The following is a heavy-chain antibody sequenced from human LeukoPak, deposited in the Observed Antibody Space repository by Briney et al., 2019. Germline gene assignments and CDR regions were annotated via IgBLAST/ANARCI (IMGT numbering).Heavy chain of an antibody. V-gene: IGHV3-33*01. CDR2: IWYDGTNE. CDR1: GFTFTTYV. Sequence: PGGSLRLSCAASGFTFTTYVMHWVRQAPGKGLGWVALIWYDGTNEKYADSVKGRFTISRDNSKNTLYLQMNSLRVDDTAVYFCARDFHSYYYGMDVWGQGTTVTVSS. J-gene: IGHJ6*02. CDR3: ARDFHSYYYGMDV.